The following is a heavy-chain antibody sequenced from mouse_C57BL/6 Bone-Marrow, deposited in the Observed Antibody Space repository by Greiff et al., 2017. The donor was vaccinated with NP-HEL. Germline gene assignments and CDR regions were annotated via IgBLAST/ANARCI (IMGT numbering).Heavy chain of an antibody. D-gene: IGHD1-1*01. Sequence: EVKLVESGGDLVKPGGSLKLSCAASGFTFSSYGMSWVRQTPDKRLEWVATISSGGSYTYYPDSVKGRFTISRDNAKNTLYLQMSSLRSEDTAMYYCARHRATVVAPWFDVWGTGNTVTVTS. CDR3: ARHRATVVAPWFDV. J-gene: IGHJ1*03. CDR1: GFTFSSYG. V-gene: IGHV5-6*01. CDR2: ISSGGSYT.